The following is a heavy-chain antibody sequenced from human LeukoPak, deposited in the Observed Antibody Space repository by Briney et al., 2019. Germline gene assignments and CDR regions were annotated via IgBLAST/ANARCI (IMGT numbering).Heavy chain of an antibody. CDR2: ISAIGGTK. J-gene: IGHJ3*02. Sequence: PGGSLRLSCAASGFTFSSFGMSWVRQAPGKGLEWVSGISAIGGTKYYADSVEGRFTISRDNSKNTLHLQMSSLRAEDTAVYYCARGGSYLSAFDIWGQGTMVTVSS. CDR3: ARGGSYLSAFDI. CDR1: GFTFSSFG. V-gene: IGHV3-23*01. D-gene: IGHD1-26*01.